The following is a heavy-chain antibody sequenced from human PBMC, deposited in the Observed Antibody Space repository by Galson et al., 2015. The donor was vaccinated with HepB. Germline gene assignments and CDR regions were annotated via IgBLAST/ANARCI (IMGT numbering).Heavy chain of an antibody. J-gene: IGHJ4*02. Sequence: SLRLSCAASGFTFSDYYMGWVRQAPGKGLEWVGRVRHKARRYTTEYVASVEGRFTISRDDSKNSLYLQMDSLKTEDTAVYYCSRTLPGIDLDYWGQGTLVTVSS. CDR2: VRHKARRYTT. CDR1: GFTFSDYY. CDR3: SRTLPGIDLDY. D-gene: IGHD3-3*02. V-gene: IGHV3-72*01.